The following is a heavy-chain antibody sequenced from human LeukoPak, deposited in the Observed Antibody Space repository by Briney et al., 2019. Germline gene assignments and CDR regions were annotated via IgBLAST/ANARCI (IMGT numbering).Heavy chain of an antibody. D-gene: IGHD3-10*01. CDR3: ARDRMILGVPFDY. CDR2: ISVHNGNT. CDR1: GYTFTSYT. J-gene: IGHJ4*02. Sequence: ASVKVSCKASGYTFTSYTINWVRQAPGQGLEWMGWISVHNGNTKYAQKLQGRVTLTTDTSTSTAYMELRSLRSDDTAVYYCARDRMILGVPFDYRGQGTLVTVSS. V-gene: IGHV1-18*01.